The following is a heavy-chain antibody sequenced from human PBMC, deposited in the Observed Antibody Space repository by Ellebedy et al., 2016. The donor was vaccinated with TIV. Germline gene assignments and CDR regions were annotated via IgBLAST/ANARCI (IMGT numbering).Heavy chain of an antibody. Sequence: PGGSLRLSCAASGFTFSNAWLTWVRQAPGKGLEWVGLIKSKTDGGTTDYAAPVKGRFTISRDDSKNTVYLQMDSLKTEDTAVYYCVTDPDGGPVDYWGQGTLVTVSS. D-gene: IGHD1-14*01. V-gene: IGHV3-15*07. CDR1: GFTFSNAW. J-gene: IGHJ4*02. CDR2: IKSKTDGGTT. CDR3: VTDPDGGPVDY.